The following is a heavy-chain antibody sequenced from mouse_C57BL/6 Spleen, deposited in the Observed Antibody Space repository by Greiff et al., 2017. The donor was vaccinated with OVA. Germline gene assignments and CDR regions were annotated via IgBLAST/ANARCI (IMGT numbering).Heavy chain of an antibody. J-gene: IGHJ2*01. Sequence: QVQLQHSGAELARPGASVKLSCKASGYTFTSYGISWVKQRTGQGLEWIGEIYPRSGNTYYNEKFKGKATLTADKSSSTAYMELRSLTSEDSAVYFCARGNLLLQEGYFDYWGQGTTLTVSS. V-gene: IGHV1-81*01. D-gene: IGHD1-1*01. CDR1: GYTFTSYG. CDR2: IYPRSGNT. CDR3: ARGNLLLQEGYFDY.